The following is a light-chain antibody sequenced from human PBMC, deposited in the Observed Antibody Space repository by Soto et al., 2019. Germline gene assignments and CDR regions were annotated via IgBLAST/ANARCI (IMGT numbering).Light chain of an antibody. CDR1: ELRTKF. Sequence: SYELTQPPSMSVSPGQTASITCSGEELRTKFVSWYQLKPGQSPVLVIYRDNRRPSGIPERFSGSKSGTSASLAISGLRSEDEADYYCAAWDDSLSGYVFGTGTKVTVL. V-gene: IGLV3-1*01. CDR2: RDN. CDR3: AAWDDSLSGYV. J-gene: IGLJ1*01.